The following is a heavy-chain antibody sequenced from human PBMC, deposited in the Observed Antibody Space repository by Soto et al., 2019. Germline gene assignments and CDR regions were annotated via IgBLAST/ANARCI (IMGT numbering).Heavy chain of an antibody. Sequence: QVQLVESGGGVVQPGRSLRLSCAASGFTFSSYGMHWVRQAPGKGLEWVAVIWYDGSNEYYADSVKGRFTISRDNSKNTLYLQMNSLRAEDTAVYYCARGRQWLTYYFQHWGQGTLVTVSS. V-gene: IGHV3-33*01. J-gene: IGHJ1*01. CDR1: GFTFSSYG. D-gene: IGHD6-19*01. CDR2: IWYDGSNE. CDR3: ARGRQWLTYYFQH.